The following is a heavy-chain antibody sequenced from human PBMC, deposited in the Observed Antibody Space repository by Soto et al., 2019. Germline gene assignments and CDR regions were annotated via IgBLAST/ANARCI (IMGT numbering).Heavy chain of an antibody. D-gene: IGHD3-9*01. CDR2: IGTAGDT. CDR3: ARDFVGDILTGRHWYFDL. V-gene: IGHV3-13*01. CDR1: GFTFSSYD. J-gene: IGHJ2*01. Sequence: EVQLVESGGGLVQPGGSLRLSCAASGFTFSSYDMHWVRQATGKGLEWVSAIGTAGDTYYPGSVKGRFTISRENAKNSWYLQMNSLRAEDTAVYYCARDFVGDILTGRHWYFDLWGRGTLVTVSS.